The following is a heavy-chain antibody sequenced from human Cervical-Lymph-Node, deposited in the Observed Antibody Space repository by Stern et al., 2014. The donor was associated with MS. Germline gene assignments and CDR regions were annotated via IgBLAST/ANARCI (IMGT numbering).Heavy chain of an antibody. CDR3: ARGGAVATSDYYFDY. J-gene: IGHJ4*02. V-gene: IGHV3-30*01. CDR2: ISYDGSDK. CDR1: GFTFSYHA. D-gene: IGHD5-12*01. Sequence: MPLVESGGGVVQPGRSLRLSCAASGFTFSYHALHWVRQAPRKGLEWVAVISYDGSDKNDADSVKGRFTISRDNSRNTLYLQMNSLRVDDTAVYYCARGGAVATSDYYFDYWGQGILVTVSS.